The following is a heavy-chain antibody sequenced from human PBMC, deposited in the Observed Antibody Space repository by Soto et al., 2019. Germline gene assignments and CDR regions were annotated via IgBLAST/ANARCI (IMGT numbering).Heavy chain of an antibody. CDR2: IIPIFGTA. J-gene: IGHJ6*02. CDR3: ARVLGYCSSTSCYTGSYSSSFYYYGMDV. D-gene: IGHD2-2*02. CDR1: GGTFSSYA. Sequence: QVQLVQSGAEVKKPGSSVKVSCKASGGTFSSYAISWVRQAPGQGLEWMGGIIPIFGTANYAQKFQGRVTITVDESTTTAYMELSSLRSEDTAVYYCARVLGYCSSTSCYTGSYSSSFYYYGMDVWGQGTTVTVSS. V-gene: IGHV1-69*01.